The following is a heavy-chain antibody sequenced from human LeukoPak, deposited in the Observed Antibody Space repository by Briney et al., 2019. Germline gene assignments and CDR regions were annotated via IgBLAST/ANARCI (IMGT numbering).Heavy chain of an antibody. CDR1: GFSFSSYS. CDR3: ARDQGAFDM. CDR2: ISSGGSLI. J-gene: IGHJ3*02. Sequence: GGSLRLSCAASGFSFSSYSMKWVRQAPGKGLEWVSYISSGGSLIQYADSLRGRFTISRDNAKNSLFLQMNSLRAEDTAVYYCARDQGAFDMWGQGTMVTVSS. V-gene: IGHV3-48*04.